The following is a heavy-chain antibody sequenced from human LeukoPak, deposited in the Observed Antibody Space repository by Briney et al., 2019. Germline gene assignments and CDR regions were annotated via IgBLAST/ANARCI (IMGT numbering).Heavy chain of an antibody. CDR2: IIPIFGTA. Sequence: SVKVSCKASGGTFSSYAISWVRQAPGQGLEWMGGIIPIFGTANYAQKFQGRVTITADESTSTAYMELSSLRSEDTAVYCCARGRVVPAANPDYWGQGTLVTVSS. V-gene: IGHV1-69*13. D-gene: IGHD2-2*01. J-gene: IGHJ4*02. CDR3: ARGRVVPAANPDY. CDR1: GGTFSSYA.